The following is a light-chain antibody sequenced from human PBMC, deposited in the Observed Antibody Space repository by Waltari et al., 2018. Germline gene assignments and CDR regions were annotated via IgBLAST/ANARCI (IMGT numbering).Light chain of an antibody. CDR3: SSYASSK. J-gene: IGLJ2*01. V-gene: IGLV2-14*01. CDR2: DVV. CDR1: SSDIGGHNY. Sequence: QSALTQPASVSGSPGQTITISCTGTSSDIGGHNYVSWYQQHPGKAPKLMIYDVVKRPSGCSNRFSGSKSGNTASLTISGLQAEDDAIYYCSSYASSKFGGGTKLTVL.